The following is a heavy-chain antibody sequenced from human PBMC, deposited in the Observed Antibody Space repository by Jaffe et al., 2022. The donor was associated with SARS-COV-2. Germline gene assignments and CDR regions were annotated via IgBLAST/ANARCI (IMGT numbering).Heavy chain of an antibody. CDR2: ISSGSDYI. Sequence: EVQLVESGGGLVKPGGSLRLSCAASGFTFSSYTMNWVRQAPGKGLEWVSSISSGSDYIYYADSLKGRLTISRDNAKNSLYLQMNSLRAEDTAVYYCATGGAIYYFDNWGQGTLVTVSS. CDR3: ATGGAIYYFDN. V-gene: IGHV3-21*01. D-gene: IGHD3-16*01. CDR1: GFTFSSYT. J-gene: IGHJ4*02.